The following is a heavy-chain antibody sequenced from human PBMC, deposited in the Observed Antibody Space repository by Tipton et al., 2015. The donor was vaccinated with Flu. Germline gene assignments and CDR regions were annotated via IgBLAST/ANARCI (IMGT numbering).Heavy chain of an antibody. J-gene: IGHJ4*02. D-gene: IGHD3-9*01. CDR2: IYTSGST. Sequence: TLSLTCTVSGGSISSYYWSWIRQPAGKGLEWIGRIYTSGSTNYNPSLKSRVTMSVDTSKNQFSLKLSSVTAADTAVYYCARGGTNYYVILTGEGWYFDYWGQGTLVTVSS. CDR1: GGSISSYY. CDR3: ARGGTNYYVILTGEGWYFDY. V-gene: IGHV4-4*07.